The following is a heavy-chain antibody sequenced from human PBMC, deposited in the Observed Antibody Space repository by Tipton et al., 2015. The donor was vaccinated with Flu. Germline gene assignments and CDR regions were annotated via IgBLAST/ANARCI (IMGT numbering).Heavy chain of an antibody. J-gene: IGHJ4*02. CDR3: AKVSGYSAYVPYRDH. CDR1: GFNFNKYA. V-gene: IGHV3-23*01. Sequence: SLRLSCTVSGFNFNKYAMTWVRQAPGKGLEWVSTISGNGRDTYYSASVKGRFTISRDNSNNTLYLQMNSLRAEDTAVFYCAKVSGYSAYVPYRDHWGQGKLVSVSS. CDR2: ISGNGRDT. D-gene: IGHD5-12*01.